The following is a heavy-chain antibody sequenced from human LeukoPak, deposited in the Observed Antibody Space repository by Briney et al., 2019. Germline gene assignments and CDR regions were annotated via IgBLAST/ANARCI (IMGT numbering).Heavy chain of an antibody. CDR2: IWYDGSNK. D-gene: IGHD2-21*02. Sequence: QPGGSLRLSRAASGFTFRSYGMHWVRQAPGKGLEWVAVIWYDGSNKYYADSVKGRFTISRDNSKNTLYLQMNSLRAEDTAVYYCAREGTYCGGDCYPLGYWGQGTLVTVSS. J-gene: IGHJ4*02. V-gene: IGHV3-33*01. CDR1: GFTFRSYG. CDR3: AREGTYCGGDCYPLGY.